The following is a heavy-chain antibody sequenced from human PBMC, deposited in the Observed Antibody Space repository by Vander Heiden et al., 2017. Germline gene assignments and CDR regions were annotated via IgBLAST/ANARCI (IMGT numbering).Heavy chain of an antibody. D-gene: IGHD2-8*01. Sequence: EVQLVESGGGLVQPGRSLRLSCAASGFTFGDYAMHWVRQAPGKGLEWVSGISWNSGSIGYADAVKGRFTISRDNAKNSLYLQMNSLRAEDTALYYCAKGQDCTNGVCSTWGQGTLVTVSS. J-gene: IGHJ1*01. CDR2: ISWNSGSI. V-gene: IGHV3-9*01. CDR3: AKGQDCTNGVCST. CDR1: GFTFGDYA.